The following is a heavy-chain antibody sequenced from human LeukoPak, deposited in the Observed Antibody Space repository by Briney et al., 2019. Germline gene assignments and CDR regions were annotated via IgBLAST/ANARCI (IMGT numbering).Heavy chain of an antibody. CDR3: ARDCKETPYSSSRVAYYYHYVGL. J-gene: IGHJ6*03. CDR1: GGSTISYY. D-gene: IGHD6-6*01. Sequence: KPSETLSLTSTVSGGSTISYYRSWIRQPAGKGLEWIGRIYTSGSTNYNPSLKSRVTMSVDTSKNQFSLKLSSVTAADTAVYYCARDCKETPYSSSRVAYYYHYVGLWAKDNTVTVSS. V-gene: IGHV4-4*07. CDR2: IYTSGST.